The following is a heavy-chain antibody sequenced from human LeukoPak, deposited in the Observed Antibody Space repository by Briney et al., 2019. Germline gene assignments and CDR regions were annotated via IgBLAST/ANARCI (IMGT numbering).Heavy chain of an antibody. J-gene: IGHJ4*02. D-gene: IGHD3-22*01. CDR2: IYTSGST. Sequence: SETLSLTCTVPGDSISSYYWSWIRQPAGKGLEWIGRIYTSGSTNYNPSLKSRVTMSVDTSKNQFSPKLSSVTAADTAVYYCARGHSSGYFREPDHFDYWGQGTLVTVSS. CDR3: ARGHSSGYFREPDHFDY. V-gene: IGHV4-4*07. CDR1: GDSISSYY.